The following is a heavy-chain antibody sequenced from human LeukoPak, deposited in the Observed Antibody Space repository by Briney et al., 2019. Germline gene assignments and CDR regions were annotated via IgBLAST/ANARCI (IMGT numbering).Heavy chain of an antibody. CDR2: ISHSGST. V-gene: IGHV4-34*01. CDR3: AREEWHFDL. J-gene: IGHJ2*01. CDR1: GGSFSDHY. Sequence: SETLSLTCAFYGGSFSDHYWTWIRQPPGKGLEWVGEISHSGSTKYNPSLNSRVTISVDTSKNQFSLKLDSVTAADTAVYYCAREEWHFDLWGRGTLVIVSS.